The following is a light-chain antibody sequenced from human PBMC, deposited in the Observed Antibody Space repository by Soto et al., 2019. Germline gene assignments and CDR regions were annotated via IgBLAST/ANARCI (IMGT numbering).Light chain of an antibody. V-gene: IGLV2-14*01. CDR3: SSYTGGSTLYV. J-gene: IGLJ1*01. CDR2: EVS. CDR1: SGDVGGYNY. Sequence: QSVLTQPASVSGSPGQSITISCTGTSGDVGGYNYVCWYQQRPGKAPKLMIYEVSNRPSGVSRRFSGSKSGNTASLTISGLQTEDEADYYCSSYTGGSTLYVFGTGTKVT.